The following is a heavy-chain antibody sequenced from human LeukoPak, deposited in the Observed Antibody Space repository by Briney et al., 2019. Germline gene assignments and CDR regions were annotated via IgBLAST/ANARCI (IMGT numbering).Heavy chain of an antibody. CDR1: GGSISSGSYY. CDR2: IYTSGST. V-gene: IGHV4-61*02. D-gene: IGHD3-22*01. Sequence: SETLSLTCAVSGGSISSGSYYWSWIRQPAGKGLEWIGRIYTSGSTNYNPSLKSRVTISVDTSKNQFSLKLSSVTAADTAVYYCARDVYYDSSGPRGLWYFDLWGRGTLVTVSS. J-gene: IGHJ2*01. CDR3: ARDVYYDSSGPRGLWYFDL.